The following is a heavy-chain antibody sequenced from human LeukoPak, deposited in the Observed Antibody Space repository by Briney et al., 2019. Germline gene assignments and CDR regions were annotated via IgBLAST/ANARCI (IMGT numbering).Heavy chain of an antibody. CDR1: GGSISSYY. V-gene: IGHV4-4*07. J-gene: IGHJ3*02. CDR2: IYTSGST. D-gene: IGHD2-2*01. Sequence: SETLSLTCTVSGGSISSYYWSWIRQPAGKGLEWIGRIYTSGSTNYNPSLKSRVTMSVDTSKNQFSLKLSSVTAADTAVYYCARDPRPLYCSSTSCYWPASDIWGQGTMVTVSS. CDR3: ARDPRPLYCSSTSCYWPASDI.